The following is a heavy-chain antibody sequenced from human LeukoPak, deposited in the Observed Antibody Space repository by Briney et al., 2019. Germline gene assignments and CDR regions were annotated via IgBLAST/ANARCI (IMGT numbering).Heavy chain of an antibody. V-gene: IGHV3-53*01. D-gene: IGHD2-2*01. CDR2: IYSGGST. CDR1: GFTVSSNY. J-gene: IGHJ3*02. Sequence: GGSLRLSCAASGFTVSSNYMSWVRQAPGKGLEWVSVIYSGGSTYYADSVKGRFTISRDNAKNSLYLQMNSLRAEDTAVYYCARDRHQGAFDMWGQGTMVIVSS. CDR3: ARDRHQGAFDM.